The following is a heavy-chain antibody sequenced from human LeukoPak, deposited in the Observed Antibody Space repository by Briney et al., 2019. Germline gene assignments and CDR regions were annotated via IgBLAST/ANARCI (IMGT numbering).Heavy chain of an antibody. CDR2: INPNSGGT. D-gene: IGHD6-6*01. Sequence: GASVKVSCNTFGYTFTGYYMHWVRQAPGQGLEWMGWINPNSGGTNYAQKFQGRVTMTRDTSISTAYMELRSLRSDDTAVYYCARDYRVYSSSTWSAYWGQGTLVTVSS. CDR1: GYTFTGYY. CDR3: ARDYRVYSSSTWSAY. J-gene: IGHJ4*02. V-gene: IGHV1-2*02.